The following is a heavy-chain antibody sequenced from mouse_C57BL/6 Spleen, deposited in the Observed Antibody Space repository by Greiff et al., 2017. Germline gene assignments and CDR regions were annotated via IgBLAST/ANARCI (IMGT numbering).Heavy chain of an antibody. Sequence: EVQLQQSGPELVKPGASVKMSCKASGYTFTDYNMHWVKQSPGKSLEWIGYINPNNGGTSYNQKFKGKATLTVNKSSSTAYMELSSLTSEDYAVYCCARNYAMDYWGQGTSVTVSS. J-gene: IGHJ4*01. CDR1: GYTFTDYN. CDR3: ARNYAMDY. V-gene: IGHV1-22*01. CDR2: INPNNGGT.